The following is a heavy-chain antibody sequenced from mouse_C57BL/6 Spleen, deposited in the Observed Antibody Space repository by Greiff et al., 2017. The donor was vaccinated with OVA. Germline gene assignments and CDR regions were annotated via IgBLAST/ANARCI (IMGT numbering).Heavy chain of an antibody. D-gene: IGHD3-2*02. CDR1: GFSFNTYA. CDR3: VRQTAQATGYAMDY. J-gene: IGHJ4*01. V-gene: IGHV10-1*01. CDR2: IRSKSNNYST. Sequence: EVKLVESGGGLVQPKGSLKLSCAASGFSFNTYAMNWVRQAPGKGLEWVARIRSKSNNYSTYYADSVKDRFTISRDDSESMLYLQMNNMKTEDTAMDYCVRQTAQATGYAMDYWGQGTSVTVSS.